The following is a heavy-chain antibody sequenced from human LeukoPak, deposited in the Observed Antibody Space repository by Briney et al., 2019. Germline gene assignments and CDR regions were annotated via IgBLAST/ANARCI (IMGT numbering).Heavy chain of an antibody. CDR3: ARLPAYCSSTSCYYGY. CDR1: GFTFSSYW. J-gene: IGHJ4*02. Sequence: GGSLRLSCAASGFTFSSYWMSWVRQAPGKGLEWVANIKQDGSEKYYVDSVKGRFTISRDNAKNSLYLQMNSLRAEDTAVYYCARLPAYCSSTSCYYGYWGQGTLVTVSS. D-gene: IGHD2-2*01. CDR2: IKQDGSEK. V-gene: IGHV3-7*01.